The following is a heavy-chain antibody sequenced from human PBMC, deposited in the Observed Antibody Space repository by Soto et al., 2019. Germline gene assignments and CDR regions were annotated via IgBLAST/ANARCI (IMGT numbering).Heavy chain of an antibody. D-gene: IGHD6-19*01. V-gene: IGHV3-21*01. CDR1: AFIFSSYT. J-gene: IGHJ4*02. Sequence: AGGSLRLSCAASAFIFSSYTMNWVRQAPGKGLEWVSSISSRNSDIYYADSVKGRFTISRDNVKNSLYLQMNSLRAEDTAVYYCAKDQGGWFDYWGQGALVTVSS. CDR2: ISSRNSDI. CDR3: AKDQGGWFDY.